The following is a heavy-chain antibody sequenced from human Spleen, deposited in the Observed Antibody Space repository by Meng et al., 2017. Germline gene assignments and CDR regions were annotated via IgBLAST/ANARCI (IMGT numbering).Heavy chain of an antibody. CDR2: MNPNSGKT. J-gene: IGHJ4*02. D-gene: IGHD1-7*01. Sequence: QVKLVQSGAEVKKPGAAVKVSCKAAGYTFTNVDINWVRQATGQGLEWMGWMNPNSGKTGYAEKFQGRVTMTRDTSISTAYMELSSLTSQGTAVYYCARGTGTGFDYWGQGALVTVSS. V-gene: IGHV1-8*01. CDR3: ARGTGTGFDY. CDR1: GYTFTNVD.